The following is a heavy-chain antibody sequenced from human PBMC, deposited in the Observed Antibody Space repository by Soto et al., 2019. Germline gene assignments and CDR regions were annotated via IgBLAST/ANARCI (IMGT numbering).Heavy chain of an antibody. V-gene: IGHV3-11*05. CDR2: ISSSSHYS. Sequence: QVQLVESGGGFVKPGGSLRLSCAASGFTFSDYYMSWIRQAPGKGLEWVSHISSSSHYSNYAVSVKGRFTISRDNAKNSLYLQMNSLRAEDTAVYYCARPRYCSGGKCFLYGMDVWGQGTTVTVSS. CDR1: GFTFSDYY. D-gene: IGHD2-15*01. CDR3: ARPRYCSGGKCFLYGMDV. J-gene: IGHJ6*02.